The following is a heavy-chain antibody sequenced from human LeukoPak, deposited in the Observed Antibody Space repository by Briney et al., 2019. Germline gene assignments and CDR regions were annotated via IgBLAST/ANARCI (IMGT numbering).Heavy chain of an antibody. CDR1: GFSASSYG. CDR3: AKDKVQWELTYYFDY. Sequence: GGSLRLSCAVSGFSASSYGMSWVRQAPGRGLEWISAINVNGDTKYYADSVRGRFIISRDNSENTLYLQMNSLRAEDTAVYYCAKDKVQWELTYYFDYWGQGTLVTVSS. D-gene: IGHD1-26*01. CDR2: INVNGDTK. V-gene: IGHV3-23*01. J-gene: IGHJ4*02.